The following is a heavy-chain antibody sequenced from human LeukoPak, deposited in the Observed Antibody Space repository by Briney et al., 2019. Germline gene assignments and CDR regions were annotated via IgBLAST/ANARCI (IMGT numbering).Heavy chain of an antibody. Sequence: SETLSLTCAVYGGSFSGYYWSWIRQPPGKGLEWIGEINHSGSTNYNPSLKSRVTISVDTSKNQFSLKLSSVTAADTAVYYCARGHCSSTSCWDYWGQGTLVTVSS. CDR3: ARGHCSSTSCWDY. CDR1: GGSFSGYY. V-gene: IGHV4-34*01. J-gene: IGHJ4*02. D-gene: IGHD2-2*01. CDR2: INHSGST.